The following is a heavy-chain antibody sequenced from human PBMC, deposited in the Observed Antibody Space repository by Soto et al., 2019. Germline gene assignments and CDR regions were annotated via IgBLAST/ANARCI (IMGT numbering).Heavy chain of an antibody. CDR1: GLTFSNYA. V-gene: IGHV3-23*01. CDR3: AKDYSSASIWRPYFDY. D-gene: IGHD6-6*01. J-gene: IGHJ4*02. Sequence: EVQLLESGGGLVQPGGSLRLSCAASGLTFSNYAMSWVRQAPGKGLEWVSGISGSGDSTYYADSVKGGFTISRDNSKKSVYLQLNSLRAEDTGVYYCAKDYSSASIWRPYFDYWGQGTLVRVSS. CDR2: ISGSGDST.